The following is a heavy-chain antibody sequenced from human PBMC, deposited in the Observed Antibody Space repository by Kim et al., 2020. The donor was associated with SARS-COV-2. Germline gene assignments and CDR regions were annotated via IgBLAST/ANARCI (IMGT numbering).Heavy chain of an antibody. D-gene: IGHD3-22*01. Sequence: SETLSLTCAVYGGSFSGYYWSWIRQPPGKGLEWIGEINHSGSTNYNPSLKSRVTISVDTSKNQFSLKLSSVTAADTAVYYCARGPYYDSSGYYGWDYWGQGTLVTVSS. J-gene: IGHJ4*02. CDR2: INHSGST. CDR3: ARGPYYDSSGYYGWDY. CDR1: GGSFSGYY. V-gene: IGHV4-34*01.